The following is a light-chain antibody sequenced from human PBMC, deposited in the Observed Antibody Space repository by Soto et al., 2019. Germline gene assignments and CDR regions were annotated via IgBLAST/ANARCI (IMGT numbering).Light chain of an antibody. V-gene: IGKV2-28*01. J-gene: IGKJ2*01. Sequence: DIVMTQSPLSLPVTPGEPASISCRSSQSLLHSDGYNYFNWYLQKPGQSPQLLIYLGSNRASGVPDRFSGSGSGTDFIMTISRVEADDVGVYYCMQTLQTPYTFGQGTKLEIK. CDR3: MQTLQTPYT. CDR2: LGS. CDR1: QSLLHSDGYNY.